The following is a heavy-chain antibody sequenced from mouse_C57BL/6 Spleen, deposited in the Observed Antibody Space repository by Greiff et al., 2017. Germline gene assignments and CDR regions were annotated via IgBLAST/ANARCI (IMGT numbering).Heavy chain of an antibody. J-gene: IGHJ4*01. D-gene: IGHD1-1*01. CDR2: IDPSDSET. V-gene: IGHV1-52*01. CDR1: GYTFTSYW. Sequence: QVQLKQPGAELVRPGSSVKLSCKASGYTFTSYWMHWVKQRPIQGLEWIGNIDPSDSETHYNQKFKDKATLTVDKSSSTAYMQLSSLTSEDSAVYYCARRGSSTDYAMDYWGQGTSVTVSS. CDR3: ARRGSSTDYAMDY.